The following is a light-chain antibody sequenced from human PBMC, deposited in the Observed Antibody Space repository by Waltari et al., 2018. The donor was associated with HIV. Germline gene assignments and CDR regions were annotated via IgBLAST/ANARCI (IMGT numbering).Light chain of an antibody. Sequence: QSALTQPASVSGSPGQSITISCTGTSSDLTSYHSVSWYQPPPGNTPKVIIYDVSNRPSGVSHRFSGSKSGHTASLTISGLQAEDEADYFCTSYISSSTPVFGGGTKLTVL. CDR2: DVS. J-gene: IGLJ3*02. CDR3: TSYISSSTPV. V-gene: IGLV2-14*01. CDR1: SSDLTSYHS.